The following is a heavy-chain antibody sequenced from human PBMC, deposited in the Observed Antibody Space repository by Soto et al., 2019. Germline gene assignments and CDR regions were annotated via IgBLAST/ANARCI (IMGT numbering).Heavy chain of an antibody. CDR3: ARGGIPPSGYGIAYAMDV. D-gene: IGHD1-26*01. CDR2: IYSSGST. J-gene: IGHJ6*02. V-gene: IGHV4-39*01. Sequence: SETLSLTCTVSGVSISGSRYYWGWIRQPPGRGLEWIGNIYSSGSTYYTPALKSRVTLSVDTSKNQFSLNLNSVTAADTAVYYCARGGIPPSGYGIAYAMDVWGQGTTVTVSS. CDR1: GVSISGSRYY.